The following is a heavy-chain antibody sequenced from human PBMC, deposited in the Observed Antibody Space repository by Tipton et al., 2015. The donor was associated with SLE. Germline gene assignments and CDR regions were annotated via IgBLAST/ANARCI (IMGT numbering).Heavy chain of an antibody. CDR2: IYPGDSDT. Sequence: VQLVQSGAEVKKPGESLKISCKGSGYSFTSYWIGWVRQMPGKGLEWMGIIYPGDSDTKYSPSFQGQVTLSADKSISTAYLQWSSLKASDTAMYYCARHGSSSWFEPEYFQHWGQGTLVTVSS. J-gene: IGHJ1*01. CDR1: GYSFTSYW. D-gene: IGHD6-13*01. V-gene: IGHV5-51*01. CDR3: ARHGSSSWFEPEYFQH.